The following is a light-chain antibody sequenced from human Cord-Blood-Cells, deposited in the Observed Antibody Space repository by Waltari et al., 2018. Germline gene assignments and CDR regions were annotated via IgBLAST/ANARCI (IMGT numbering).Light chain of an antibody. Sequence: QSALTQPASVSGSPGQSITISCTGTSSDVGSYNLVSWYQQHPGKAPKLMIYEVRKRPSGVSNRFSGSKSGNTASLTISGLQAEDEADYYCCSYAGSSTVGWVFVGGTKLTVL. CDR3: CSYAGSSTVGWV. CDR1: SSDVGSYNL. CDR2: EVR. J-gene: IGLJ3*02. V-gene: IGLV2-23*02.